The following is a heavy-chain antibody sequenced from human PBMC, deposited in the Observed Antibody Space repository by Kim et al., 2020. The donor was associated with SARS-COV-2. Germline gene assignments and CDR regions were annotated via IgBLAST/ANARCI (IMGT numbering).Heavy chain of an antibody. CDR3: ARDGSSSRYYYYYYGMDV. CDR2: ISSSGSTI. D-gene: IGHD6-13*01. V-gene: IGHV3-11*01. J-gene: IGHJ6*02. Sequence: GGSLRLSCAASGFTFSDYYMSWIRQAPGKGLEWVSYISSSGSTIYYADSVKGRFTISRDNAKNSLYLQMNSLRAEDTAVYYCARDGSSSRYYYYYYGMDVWGQGTTVTVSS. CDR1: GFTFSDYY.